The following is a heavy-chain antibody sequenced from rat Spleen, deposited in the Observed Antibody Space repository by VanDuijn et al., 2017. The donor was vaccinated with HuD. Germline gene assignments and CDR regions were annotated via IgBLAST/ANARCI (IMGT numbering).Heavy chain of an antibody. Sequence: VQLVESGGGLVQPKESLKISCAASGFTFSNAAMYWVRQAPGKGLEWVARIRTKPNNYATYYADSVKGRFTISRDDSKSMVYLQMDNLKTEDTAMYYCTAPLHTMGMGFDYWGQGVMVTVSS. J-gene: IGHJ2*01. D-gene: IGHD1-9*01. CDR1: GFTFSNAA. CDR2: IRTKPNNYAT. CDR3: TAPLHTMGMGFDY. V-gene: IGHV10-5*01.